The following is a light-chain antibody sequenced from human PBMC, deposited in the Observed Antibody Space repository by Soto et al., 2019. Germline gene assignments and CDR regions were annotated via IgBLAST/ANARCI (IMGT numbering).Light chain of an antibody. CDR3: SSYTVSSTDVV. V-gene: IGLV2-14*03. CDR1: NSDVGGYDY. J-gene: IGLJ2*01. CDR2: DVS. Sequence: QSAPTQPASLSGSPGQSITISCTGTNSDVGGYDYVSWFQQRPGKAPKLMIYDVSNRPSGVPRRFSGSKSGNTASLTISGLQAEDEADYYCSSYTVSSTDVVFGGGTKLTVL.